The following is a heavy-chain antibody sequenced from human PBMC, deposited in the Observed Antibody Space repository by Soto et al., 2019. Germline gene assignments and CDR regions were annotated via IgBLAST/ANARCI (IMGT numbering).Heavy chain of an antibody. D-gene: IGHD2-21*01. Sequence: EVQLLESGGGLVQPGGSLRLSCAASGFTFSSYAMSWVRQAPGKGLEWVSAISGSGGSTYYADSVKGRFTISRDNSKNKLDLQMNSLRAEDTALYYCAKLVAYCGGDCPGFAYWGQGTLVTVSS. V-gene: IGHV3-23*01. CDR1: GFTFSSYA. CDR3: AKLVAYCGGDCPGFAY. CDR2: ISGSGGST. J-gene: IGHJ4*02.